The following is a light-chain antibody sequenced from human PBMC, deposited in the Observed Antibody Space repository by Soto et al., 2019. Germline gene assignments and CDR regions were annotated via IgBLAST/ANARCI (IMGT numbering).Light chain of an antibody. CDR2: VAS. Sequence: DVQMTQSPSSLSASVGDRVTITCRASQSISSYLNWYQQKPGKAPKLLIYVASSFQSGVPSRFSGSGSGTHFTLTISSMQPEDFATYYCQQRYSTPPYTFGQGTKLEIK. J-gene: IGKJ2*01. CDR3: QQRYSTPPYT. CDR1: QSISSY. V-gene: IGKV1-39*01.